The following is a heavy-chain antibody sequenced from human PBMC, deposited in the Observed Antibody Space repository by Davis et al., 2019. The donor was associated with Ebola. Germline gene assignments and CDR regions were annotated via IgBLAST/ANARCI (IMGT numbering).Heavy chain of an antibody. V-gene: IGHV4-30-4*08. J-gene: IGHJ5*02. CDR3: ARVYSSGWYGWFDP. CDR1: GASINSGGYY. CDR2: IHYSGST. D-gene: IGHD6-19*01. Sequence: LRLSCTVSGASINSGGYYWSWIRQHPGKGLEWIGYIHYSGSTYYNPSLQSRVIISVDTSKNQFSLKLSSVTAADTAVYYCARVYSSGWYGWFDPWGPGTLVTVSA.